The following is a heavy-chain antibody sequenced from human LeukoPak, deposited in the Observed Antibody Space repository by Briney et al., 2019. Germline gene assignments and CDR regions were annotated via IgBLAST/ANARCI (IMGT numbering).Heavy chain of an antibody. J-gene: IGHJ4*02. CDR2: ISSGSTYV. D-gene: IGHD2-21*02. V-gene: IGHV3-21*01. Sequence: GGSLRLSCAASGFTFSTYTMNWVRQAPGKGLDWVSSISSGSTYVYYADSVRGRFTISRDNAKNSLYLQMNSLRAEDTAVYYCARVGDPDGFDYWGQGTLVTVSS. CDR1: GFTFSTYT. CDR3: ARVGDPDGFDY.